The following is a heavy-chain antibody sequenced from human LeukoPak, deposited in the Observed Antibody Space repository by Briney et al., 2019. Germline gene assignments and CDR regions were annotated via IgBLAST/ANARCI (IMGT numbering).Heavy chain of an antibody. CDR1: GFTFSSYE. CDR3: AKDNGEDYMDV. CDR2: ISSSGSTI. J-gene: IGHJ6*03. V-gene: IGHV3-48*03. D-gene: IGHD2-8*01. Sequence: TGGSLRLSCAASGFTFSSYEMNWVRQAPGKGLEWVSYISSSGSTIYYADSVKGRFTISRDNSKNSLYLQMNSLRAEDTALYYCAKDNGEDYMDVWGKGTTVTVSS.